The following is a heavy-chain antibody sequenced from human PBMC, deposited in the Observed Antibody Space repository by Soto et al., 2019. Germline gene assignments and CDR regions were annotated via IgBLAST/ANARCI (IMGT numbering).Heavy chain of an antibody. V-gene: IGHV1-69*12. CDR2: IVPIFGTT. CDR3: ARVEAVAGLYNYHGLDV. D-gene: IGHD6-19*01. J-gene: IGHJ6*02. CDR1: GGTFTNYA. Sequence: QVQLVQSGAEVKKPGSWVKFSCKVSGGTFTNYAIGWVRLAPGHGLQWMDGIVPIFGTTYYTQKFQGRATIIADDSTTTAYLEMSSLRSEDTAIYYCARVEAVAGLYNYHGLDVWGQGTAVTVSS.